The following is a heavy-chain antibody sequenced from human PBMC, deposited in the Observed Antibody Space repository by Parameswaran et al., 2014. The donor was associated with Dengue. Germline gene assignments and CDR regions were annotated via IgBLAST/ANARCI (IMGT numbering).Heavy chain of an antibody. V-gene: IGHV4-39*01. Sequence: PGKGLEWIGSIYYSGSTGYNPSLKSRLTISVDTSKNQFSLRLSSVTAADTAVYYCARHERSPAYYYDSGSDFWGQGTLVTVSS. CDR3: ARHERSPAYYYDSGSDF. D-gene: IGHD3-10*01. J-gene: IGHJ4*02. CDR2: IYYSGST.